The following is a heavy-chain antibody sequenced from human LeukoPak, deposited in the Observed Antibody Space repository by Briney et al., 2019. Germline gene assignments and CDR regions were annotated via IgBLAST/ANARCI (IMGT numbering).Heavy chain of an antibody. CDR1: GFTFSSYS. V-gene: IGHV3-48*01. CDR2: ISSSSSTV. Sequence: PGGSLRLSCAASGFTFSSYSMNWVRQAPGKGLEWVSYISSSSSTVYYADSVKGRFTISRDNSKNTLYLQMNSLRADDTAVYYCARRNHYDSQEIDYWGQGTLVTVSS. J-gene: IGHJ4*02. D-gene: IGHD3-22*01. CDR3: ARRNHYDSQEIDY.